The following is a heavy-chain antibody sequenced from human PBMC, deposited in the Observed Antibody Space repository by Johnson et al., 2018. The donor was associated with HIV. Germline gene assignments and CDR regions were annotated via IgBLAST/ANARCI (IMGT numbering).Heavy chain of an antibody. CDR2: INWNGGKT. D-gene: IGHD5-12*01. J-gene: IGHJ3*02. V-gene: IGHV3-20*04. CDR1: GFTFDDYD. Sequence: VLLVESGGGVVQPGRSLRLSCVASGFTFDDYDMSWVRQAPGKGLEWVSGINWNGGKTGYADSVKGRFTISRDNAKNSLYVQMNSLRAEDTAVYYCAREGGWLGAFDIWGQGTMVTVSS. CDR3: AREGGWLGAFDI.